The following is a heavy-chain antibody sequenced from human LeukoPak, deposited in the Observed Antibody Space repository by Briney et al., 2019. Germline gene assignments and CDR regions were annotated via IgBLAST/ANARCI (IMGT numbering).Heavy chain of an antibody. CDR1: GYTFTDYY. CDR2: INPNSGGT. V-gene: IGHV1-2*02. D-gene: IGHD6-19*01. J-gene: IGHJ5*02. Sequence: ASVKVSFKASGYTFTDYYVHWVRQAPGQGLEWMGWINPNSGGTEYAQKFQGRVTMTRDTSISTAYMELSRLRSDDTAVYYCARDRVAVAGTVWFDPWGQGTLVTVSS. CDR3: ARDRVAVAGTVWFDP.